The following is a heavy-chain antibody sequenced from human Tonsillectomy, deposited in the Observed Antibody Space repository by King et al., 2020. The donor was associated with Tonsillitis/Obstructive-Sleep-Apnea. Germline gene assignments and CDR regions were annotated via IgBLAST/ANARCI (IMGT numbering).Heavy chain of an antibody. CDR3: ARSLRYLSTAHYYDYYYMDV. D-gene: IGHD3-9*01. V-gene: IGHV1-69*01. Sequence: VQLVESGAEVKKPGSSVKVSCKASGGTFNSYAISWVRQAPGQGLEWMGGIIPMFGTANYAQKFQGRVTVTADESTSTAYMELSSLRSEDTAVYYCARSLRYLSTAHYYDYYYMDVWGEGTTVTVSS. J-gene: IGHJ6*03. CDR2: IIPMFGTA. CDR1: GGTFNSYA.